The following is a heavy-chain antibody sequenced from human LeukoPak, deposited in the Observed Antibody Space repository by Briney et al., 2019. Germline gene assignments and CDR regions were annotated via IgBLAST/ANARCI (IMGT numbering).Heavy chain of an antibody. D-gene: IGHD3-16*02. CDR2: ISAYNGNT. Sequence: GASVKVSCKASGYTFTSYGIGWVRQAPGQGLEWMGWISAYNGNTNYAQKLQGRVTMTTDTSTSTAYMELRSLRSDDTAVYYCARDKARSLSPRRAFDIWGQGTMVTVSS. CDR3: ARDKARSLSPRRAFDI. J-gene: IGHJ3*02. CDR1: GYTFTSYG. V-gene: IGHV1-18*01.